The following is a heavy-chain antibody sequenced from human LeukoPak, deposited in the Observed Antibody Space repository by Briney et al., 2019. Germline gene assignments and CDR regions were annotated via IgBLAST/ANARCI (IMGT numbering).Heavy chain of an antibody. J-gene: IGHJ6*03. V-gene: IGHV3-21*01. D-gene: IGHD2-15*01. CDR3: ARDRGYCSGGSCYPPGTGYMDV. CDR1: GFTFSSYS. Sequence: GGSLRLSCAASGFTFSSYSMNWVRQAPGKGLEWVSSISSSSSYIYYADSVKGRFTISRDNAKNSLYLQMNSLRAEDTAVYYCARDRGYCSGGSCYPPGTGYMDVWGKGTTVTVSS. CDR2: ISSSSSYI.